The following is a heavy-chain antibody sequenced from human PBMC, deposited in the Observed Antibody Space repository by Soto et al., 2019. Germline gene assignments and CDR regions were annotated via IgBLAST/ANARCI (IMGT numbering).Heavy chain of an antibody. Sequence: QLQESGPGLVKPSGTLSLSCAVSGGSISSSNRWNWVRQPPGKGLEWIGEIYHSGGTKYNPSLKSRVSISVDKSKNQFSLSLNSVTAADTAVYYCARDPTAHGSSSYFDSWGQGTLVTVSS. V-gene: IGHV4-4*02. J-gene: IGHJ4*02. CDR2: IYHSGGT. D-gene: IGHD3-10*01. CDR1: GGSISSSNR. CDR3: ARDPTAHGSSSYFDS.